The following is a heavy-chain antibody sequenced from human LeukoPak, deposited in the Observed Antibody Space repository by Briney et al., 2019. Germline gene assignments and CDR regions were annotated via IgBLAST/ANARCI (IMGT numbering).Heavy chain of an antibody. CDR3: AKGKGYYDSSGQIDY. V-gene: IGHV3-30*18. Sequence: PGRSLRLSCAASGFSFSSHGMHWVRQAPGKGLERVAVISYDGSNKYYIDSVKGRFTISRDNSKNTLYLQMNSLRAEDTAVYYCAKGKGYYDSSGQIDYWGQGTLVTVSS. CDR1: GFSFSSHG. CDR2: ISYDGSNK. D-gene: IGHD3-22*01. J-gene: IGHJ4*02.